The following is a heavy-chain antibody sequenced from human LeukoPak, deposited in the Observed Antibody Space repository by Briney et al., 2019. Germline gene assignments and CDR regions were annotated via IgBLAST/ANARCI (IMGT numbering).Heavy chain of an antibody. CDR3: ARDIGRWLQLADYYGMDV. CDR1: GFTFRDYW. V-gene: IGHV4-34*01. J-gene: IGHJ6*02. CDR2: INHSGST. Sequence: GSLRLSCAASGFTFRDYWMHWIRQPPGKGLEWIGEINHSGSTTDNPSLKSRVTISVDTSKTQFSLKLSSVTAADTAVYYWARDIGRWLQLADYYGMDVWGQGTTVTVSS. D-gene: IGHD1-1*01.